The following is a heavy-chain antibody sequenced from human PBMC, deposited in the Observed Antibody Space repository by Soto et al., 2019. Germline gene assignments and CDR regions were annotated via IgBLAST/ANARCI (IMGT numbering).Heavy chain of an antibody. D-gene: IGHD3-10*01. V-gene: IGHV4-39*07. CDR2: INHSGST. CDR1: GGSISSGGYY. Sequence: PSETLSLTCTVSGGSISSGGYYWSWIRQPPGKGLEWIGEINHSGSTNYNPSLKSRVTISVDTSKNQFSLKLSSVTAADTAVYYCARGCTMVRGVIIGPCFDYWGQGTLVTVSS. CDR3: ARGCTMVRGVIIGPCFDY. J-gene: IGHJ4*02.